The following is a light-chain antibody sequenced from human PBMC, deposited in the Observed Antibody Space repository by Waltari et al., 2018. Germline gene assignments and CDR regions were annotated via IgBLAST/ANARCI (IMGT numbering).Light chain of an antibody. V-gene: IGKV2-28*01. CDR1: QSLLNSNGYTY. CDR2: LGS. CDR3: MQALETIFT. J-gene: IGKJ3*01. Sequence: DIVMTQSPLSLSVIPGEPASISCRSSQSLLNSNGYTYLDWYLQKPGQSPQLLIYLGSYRASGVPDRVSGSGSGTDFTLKISRVEAEDVGVYYCMQALETIFTFGPGTKVDIK.